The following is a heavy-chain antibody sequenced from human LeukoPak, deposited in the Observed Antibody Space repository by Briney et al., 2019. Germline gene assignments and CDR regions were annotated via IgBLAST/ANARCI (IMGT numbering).Heavy chain of an antibody. CDR2: INHSGNT. CDR1: GGSFSGYY. D-gene: IGHD2/OR15-2a*01. V-gene: IGHV4-34*01. Sequence: PSETLSLTCAVYGGSFSGYYWTWIRQPPGKGLEWIGEINHSGNTNYNPSLKSRVTISVDTSKNQFSLKLTSVTDADTAVYHCAREDSATDFDFWGQGTLVAVSS. J-gene: IGHJ4*02. CDR3: AREDSATDFDF.